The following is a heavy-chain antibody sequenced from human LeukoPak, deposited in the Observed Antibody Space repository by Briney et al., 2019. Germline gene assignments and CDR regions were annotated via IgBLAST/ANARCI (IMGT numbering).Heavy chain of an antibody. Sequence: GGSLRLSCAASGFTFSSYAMSWVRQAPGKGLEWVSAISGSGGSTYYADSVKGRFTISRDNSKNTLYLQMNGLRAEDTAVYYCAKDHPYSSSWYNYFDYWGQGTLVTVSS. CDR3: AKDHPYSSSWYNYFDY. CDR1: GFTFSSYA. V-gene: IGHV3-23*01. CDR2: ISGSGGST. J-gene: IGHJ4*02. D-gene: IGHD6-13*01.